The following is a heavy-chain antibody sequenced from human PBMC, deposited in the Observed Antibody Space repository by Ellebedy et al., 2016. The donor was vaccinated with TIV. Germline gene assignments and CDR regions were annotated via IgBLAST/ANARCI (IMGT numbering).Heavy chain of an antibody. V-gene: IGHV1-18*04. CDR2: ISGYNDNI. CDR1: GYTFTSFG. Sequence: AASVKVSCKASGYTFTSFGISWVRQAPGQGLELMGWISGYNDNINYAHQFQDRVTMTTDTSTSTAYMELRSLRSDDTAVYHCARVTLAGMDVWGQGTTVTVSS. CDR3: ARVTLAGMDV. J-gene: IGHJ6*02.